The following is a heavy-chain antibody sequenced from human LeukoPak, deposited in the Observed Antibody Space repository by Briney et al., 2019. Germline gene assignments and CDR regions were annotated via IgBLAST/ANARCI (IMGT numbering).Heavy chain of an antibody. Sequence: VKVSCKASGYTFTSYGISWVRQAPGQGLEWMGWISAYNGNTNYAQKFQGRVTLTTDTSTSTAYMELRSLRSDDTAVYYCARDRWSSSSSEGTLDIWGQGTMVTVSS. V-gene: IGHV1-18*01. CDR3: ARDRWSSSSSEGTLDI. CDR2: ISAYNGNT. CDR1: GYTFTSYG. D-gene: IGHD6-6*01. J-gene: IGHJ3*02.